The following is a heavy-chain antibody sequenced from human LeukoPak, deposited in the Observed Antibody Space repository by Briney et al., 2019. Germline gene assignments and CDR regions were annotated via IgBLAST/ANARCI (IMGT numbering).Heavy chain of an antibody. V-gene: IGHV1-8*01. D-gene: IGHD3-3*01. CDR2: MNPNSGNT. J-gene: IGHJ4*02. CDR1: GYTFTSYD. CDR3: ARVRYTNYDFWSGYYNPQPRYFDY. Sequence: ASVKVSCKASGYTFTSYDINWVRQATGQGLEWMGWMNPNSGNTGYAQKFQGRVTMTRNTSISTAYMELSSLRSEDTAVYYCARVRYTNYDFWSGYYNPQPRYFDYWGQGTLVTVSS.